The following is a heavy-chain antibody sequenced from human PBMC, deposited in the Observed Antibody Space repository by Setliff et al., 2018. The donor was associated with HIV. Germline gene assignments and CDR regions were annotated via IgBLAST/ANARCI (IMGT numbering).Heavy chain of an antibody. Sequence: SETLSLTCAVSGVSTSNNNYWWSWVRQPPGKGLEWIGEAYHRGNTNYNPSLKSRVTMSVDKSLNQVSLKLSSVTASDTAVYYCARRYRIAARPKWFDPWGQGTLVTVSS. J-gene: IGHJ5*02. D-gene: IGHD6-6*01. CDR2: AYHRGNT. CDR3: ARRYRIAARPKWFDP. V-gene: IGHV4-4*02. CDR1: GVSTSNNNYW.